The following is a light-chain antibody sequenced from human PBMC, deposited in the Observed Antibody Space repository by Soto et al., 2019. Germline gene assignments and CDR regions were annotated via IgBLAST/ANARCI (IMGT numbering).Light chain of an antibody. Sequence: EILMTQSPVTLSVSPGERATLSCRASQSVSINLAWYQQKPGQAPRLLIYGASTRATGIPARFSGSGSGTEFTLTISSLQSEDSAVYYCQQYDYWPRTFGQGTNVDIK. CDR2: GAS. CDR1: QSVSIN. CDR3: QQYDYWPRT. V-gene: IGKV3-15*01. J-gene: IGKJ1*01.